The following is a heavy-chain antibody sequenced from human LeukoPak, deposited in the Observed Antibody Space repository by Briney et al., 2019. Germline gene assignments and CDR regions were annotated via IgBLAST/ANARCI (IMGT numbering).Heavy chain of an antibody. CDR1: GFTFSNAW. J-gene: IGHJ4*02. V-gene: IGHV3-15*01. CDR3: TTPDDYVSNYFDY. Sequence: GGSLRLSCAASGFTFSNAWMSWVRQAPGKGLEWVGRIKSKTDGGTTDYAAPVKGRFTISRDDSKNTLYLQMNSLKTEDTAVYYCTTPDDYVSNYFDYWGQGALVTVSS. D-gene: IGHD3-16*01. CDR2: IKSKTDGGTT.